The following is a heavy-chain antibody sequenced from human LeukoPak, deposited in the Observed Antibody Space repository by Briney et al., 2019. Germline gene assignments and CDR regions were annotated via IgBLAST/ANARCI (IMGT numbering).Heavy chain of an antibody. J-gene: IGHJ4*02. CDR1: GDSVSSNGAA. V-gene: IGHV6-1*01. Sequence: SQTLSLTCATSGDSVSSNGAAWDWIRQSPSRGLEWLGRTYYRSQQWYSDYAPSVKGRITINADTSQNQFSLHQNSVTPEDTAVYYCGRETDFGVVTNWGQGTLVTVSS. CDR2: TYYRSQQWYS. CDR3: GRETDFGVVTN. D-gene: IGHD3-3*01.